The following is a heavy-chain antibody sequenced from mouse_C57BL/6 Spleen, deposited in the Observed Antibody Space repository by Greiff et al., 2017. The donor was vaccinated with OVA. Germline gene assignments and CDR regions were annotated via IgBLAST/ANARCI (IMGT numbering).Heavy chain of an antibody. J-gene: IGHJ2*01. V-gene: IGHV1-18*01. CDR1: GYTFTDYN. CDR2: INPNNGGT. Sequence: EVQLQQSGPELVKPGASVKIPCKASGYTFTDYNMDWVKQSHGKSLEWIGDINPNNGGTIYNQKFKGKATLTVDKSSSTAYMELRSLTSEDTAVYYCARRGKDYSNQYYFDYWGQGTTLTVSS. D-gene: IGHD2-5*01. CDR3: ARRGKDYSNQYYFDY.